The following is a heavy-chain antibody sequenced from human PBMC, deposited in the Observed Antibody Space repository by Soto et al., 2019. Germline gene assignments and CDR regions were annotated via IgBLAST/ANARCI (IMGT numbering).Heavy chain of an antibody. CDR1: GFTFSSYA. Sequence: GGSLRLSCAASGFTFSSYAMHWVRQAPGKGLEWVAVISYDGSNKYYADSVKGRFTISRDNSKNTLYLQMNSLRAEDTAVHYCASDQERPIRITMRVSGFDYWGQGTLVTVAS. J-gene: IGHJ4*02. D-gene: IGHD3-22*01. V-gene: IGHV3-30-3*01. CDR3: ASDQERPIRITMRVSGFDY. CDR2: ISYDGSNK.